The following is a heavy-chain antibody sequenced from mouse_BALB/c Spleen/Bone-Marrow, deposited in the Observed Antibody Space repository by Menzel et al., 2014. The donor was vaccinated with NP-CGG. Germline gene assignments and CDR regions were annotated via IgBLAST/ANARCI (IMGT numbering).Heavy chain of an antibody. CDR2: INPNNGGT. Sequence: VQLQQSGPELVKPGASVKISCKTSGYTFTEYTMHWVKQSHGKSLGWIGGINPNNGGTSYNQKFKGKATLTVDKSSSTAYMELRSLTSEDSAVYYCARWEYRYDGMDYWGQGTSVTVSS. CDR3: ARWEYRYDGMDY. CDR1: GYTFTEYT. D-gene: IGHD2-14*01. V-gene: IGHV1-18*01. J-gene: IGHJ4*01.